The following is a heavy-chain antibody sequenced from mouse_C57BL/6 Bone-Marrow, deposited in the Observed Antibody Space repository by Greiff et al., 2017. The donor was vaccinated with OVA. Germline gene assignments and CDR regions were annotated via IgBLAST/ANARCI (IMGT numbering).Heavy chain of an antibody. D-gene: IGHD2-5*01. CDR2: ISSGGDYI. CDR3: TRFYYSNLYYYAMDY. V-gene: IGHV5-9-1*02. CDR1: GFTFSSYA. J-gene: IGHJ4*01. Sequence: DVHLVESGEGLVKPGGSLKLSCAASGFTFSSYAMSWVRQTPEKRLEWVAYISSGGDYIYYADTVKGRFTISRDNARNTLYLQMSSLKSEDTAMYYCTRFYYSNLYYYAMDYWGQGTSVTVSS.